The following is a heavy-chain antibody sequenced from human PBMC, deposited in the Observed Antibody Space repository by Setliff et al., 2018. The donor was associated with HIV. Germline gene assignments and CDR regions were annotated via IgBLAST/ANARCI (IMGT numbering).Heavy chain of an antibody. V-gene: IGHV4-34*01. CDR3: ARGSRQLTIFGVVFKTNYYFMDV. CDR1: GGSLSGYY. CDR2: INHDRTT. Sequence: SETLSLTCAVYGGSLSGYYWSWIRQPPGKGLEWIGEINHDRTTNYNPPLKSRVTISVDTSKNQFSLTLNSVTAADTAVYYCARGSRQLTIFGVVFKTNYYFMDVWGKGTAVTVSS. J-gene: IGHJ6*03. D-gene: IGHD3-3*01.